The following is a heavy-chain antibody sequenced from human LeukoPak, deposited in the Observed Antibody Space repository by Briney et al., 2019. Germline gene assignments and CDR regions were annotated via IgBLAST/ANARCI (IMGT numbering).Heavy chain of an antibody. CDR1: GGXISSYY. V-gene: IGHV4-59*01. CDR3: ARQQLSQLYYFDY. CDR2: IYYSGST. D-gene: IGHD6-13*01. Sequence: SETLSLTCNVSGGXISSYYWSWIRQPPGKGLEWIGYIYYSGSTNYNPSLKSRVTISVDTSKNQFSLKLSSVTAADTAVYYCARQQLSQLYYFDYWGQGTLVTVSS. J-gene: IGHJ4*02.